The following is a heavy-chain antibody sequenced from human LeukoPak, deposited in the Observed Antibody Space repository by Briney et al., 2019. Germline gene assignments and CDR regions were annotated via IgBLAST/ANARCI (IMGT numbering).Heavy chain of an antibody. Sequence: GGSLRLSCAASGFTFSSYAMHWVRQAPGKGLEWVAVISYDGSNKYYADSVKGRFTISRDNSKNTLYLQMNSLRAEDTAVYYCARRAQGSPFDYWGQGTLVTVSS. CDR1: GFTFSSYA. V-gene: IGHV3-30-3*01. D-gene: IGHD6-13*01. CDR2: ISYDGSNK. J-gene: IGHJ4*02. CDR3: ARRAQGSPFDY.